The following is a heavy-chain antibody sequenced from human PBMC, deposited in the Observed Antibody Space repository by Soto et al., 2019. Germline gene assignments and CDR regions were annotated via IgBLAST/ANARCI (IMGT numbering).Heavy chain of an antibody. V-gene: IGHV1-2*04. D-gene: IGHD1-1*01. Sequence: ASVKVSCKASGYTFTGYYMHWVRQAPGQGLEWMGWINPNSGGTNYAQKFQGWVTMTRDTSISTAYMELSRLRSDDTAVYYCARDSGNNWNDLTDYYYYYMDVWGKGTTVTVSS. CDR2: INPNSGGT. CDR1: GYTFTGYY. CDR3: ARDSGNNWNDLTDYYYYYMDV. J-gene: IGHJ6*03.